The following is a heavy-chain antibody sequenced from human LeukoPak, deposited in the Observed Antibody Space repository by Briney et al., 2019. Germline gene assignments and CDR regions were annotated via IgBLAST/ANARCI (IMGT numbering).Heavy chain of an antibody. Sequence: GRSLRLSCAASGFTFSSYAMHWVRQAPGKGLEWVAVISYDGSNKYYADSVKGRFTISRDNSKNTLYLQMNSLRAEDTAVYYCARDPTYYDILTGHYFDYWGQGTLVTVSS. V-gene: IGHV3-30*07. D-gene: IGHD3-9*01. CDR2: ISYDGSNK. CDR3: ARDPTYYDILTGHYFDY. CDR1: GFTFSSYA. J-gene: IGHJ4*02.